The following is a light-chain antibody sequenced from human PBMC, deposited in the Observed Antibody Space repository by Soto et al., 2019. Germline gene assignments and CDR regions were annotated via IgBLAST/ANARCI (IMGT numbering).Light chain of an antibody. CDR1: QSLLHSNGYNY. CDR3: MQALQTPLT. CDR2: LGS. V-gene: IGKV2-28*01. J-gene: IGKJ4*01. Sequence: DIVMTQSPLSLPVTPGEPASISCRSSQSLLHSNGYNYLDWYLQKPGQSPQLLIYLGSNRASGVPDRFSGSGSGTDFTLKISRVEAEDVGVYYCMQALQTPLTFGGGTKXXIK.